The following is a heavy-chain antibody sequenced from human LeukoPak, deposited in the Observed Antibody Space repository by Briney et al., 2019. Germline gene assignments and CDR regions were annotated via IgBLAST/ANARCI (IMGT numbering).Heavy chain of an antibody. CDR1: GYTLTELS. Sequence: ASVKVSCKVSGYTLTELSMHWVRQAPGKGLEWMGGFDPEDGATIYAQKFQGRVTMTEDTSADTAYMELSSLRSEDTAVYYCATVVLYSGYYFDYWGQGTLVTVSS. CDR3: ATVVLYSGYYFDY. D-gene: IGHD5-12*01. V-gene: IGHV1-24*01. J-gene: IGHJ4*02. CDR2: FDPEDGAT.